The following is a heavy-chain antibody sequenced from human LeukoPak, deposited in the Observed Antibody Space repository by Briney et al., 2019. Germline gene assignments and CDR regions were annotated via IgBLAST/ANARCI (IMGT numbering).Heavy chain of an antibody. CDR1: SESFSGYY. V-gene: IGHV4-34*01. D-gene: IGHD6-13*01. CDR2: IYESGGT. J-gene: IGHJ4*02. Sequence: SETLSLTCTVYSESFSGYYWSWIRQSPGMGLEWIGEIYESGGTTYNPSLKSRVTISIDTSKNQFSLNLTSVTAADTAGYYCARISAAGCFDHWGQGTLFTVSS. CDR3: ARISAAGCFDH.